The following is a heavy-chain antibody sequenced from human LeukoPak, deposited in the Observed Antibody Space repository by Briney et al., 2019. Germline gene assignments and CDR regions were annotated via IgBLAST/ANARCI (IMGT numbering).Heavy chain of an antibody. Sequence: GGSLRLSCAASGFTFSSYAMSWVRQAPGKGLVWVSRINSDGRNTNYADSVKGRFTISRDNAKNTLYLQMNSLRAEDTAVYYCARSDVVKTFDIWGQGTMVTVSS. CDR1: GFTFSSYA. J-gene: IGHJ3*02. D-gene: IGHD2-21*01. CDR2: INSDGRNT. V-gene: IGHV3-74*01. CDR3: ARSDVVKTFDI.